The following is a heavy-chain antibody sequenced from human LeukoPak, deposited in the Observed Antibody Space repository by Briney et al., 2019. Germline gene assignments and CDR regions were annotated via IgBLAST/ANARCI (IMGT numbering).Heavy chain of an antibody. CDR2: IYYSGST. CDR3: ARARGVAALDY. D-gene: IGHD2-15*01. V-gene: IGHV4-59*01. J-gene: IGHJ4*02. Sequence: TETLSLTSTVSGGSISSYYWSWIRQPPGKGLEWIGYIYYSGSTNYNPSLKSRVTISVDTSKNQFSLKLSSVTAADTAVYYCARARGVAALDYWGQGTLVTVSS. CDR1: GGSISSYY.